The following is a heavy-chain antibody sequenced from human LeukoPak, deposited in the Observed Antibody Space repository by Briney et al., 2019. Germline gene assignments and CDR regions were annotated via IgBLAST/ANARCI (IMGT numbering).Heavy chain of an antibody. Sequence: GGSLRLSCAASGFTFSSYAMSWVRQAPGKGLEWVSAISSSGGSTYYADSVKGRFTISRDNSKNTLYLQMNSLRAEDTAVYYCAESLWFGERGFDYWGQGTLVTVSS. CDR1: GFTFSSYA. CDR3: AESLWFGERGFDY. V-gene: IGHV3-23*01. CDR2: ISSSGGST. J-gene: IGHJ4*02. D-gene: IGHD3-10*01.